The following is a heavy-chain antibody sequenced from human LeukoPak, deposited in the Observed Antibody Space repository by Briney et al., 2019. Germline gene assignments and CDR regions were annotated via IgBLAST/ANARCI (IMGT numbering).Heavy chain of an antibody. Sequence: SETLSLTCTVSDDSISDYYRGWIRQPPGKGLEWIGYFYNSGTSTYNPSLKSRVTISADTSKNQFSLKLNSLTTADTAVYYCTRGAGWLIDYWGQGILVTVSS. CDR1: DDSISDYY. D-gene: IGHD3-16*01. CDR3: TRGAGWLIDY. CDR2: FYNSGTS. J-gene: IGHJ4*02. V-gene: IGHV4-59*01.